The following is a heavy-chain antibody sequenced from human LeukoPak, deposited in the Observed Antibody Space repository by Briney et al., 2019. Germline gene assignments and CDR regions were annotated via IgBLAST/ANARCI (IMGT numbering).Heavy chain of an antibody. CDR2: IYYSGST. V-gene: IGHV4-39*01. D-gene: IGHD3-10*01. CDR3: ATYTSAGSYGSGSYYNEKIDY. CDR1: GGSISNSGYY. Sequence: PSETLSLTCTVSGGSISNSGYYWGWIRQPPGKGLEWVGSIYYSGSTYYNPSLKSRVTISVDTSKNQFSLRLSSVTAADTSVYYCATYTSAGSYGSGSYYNEKIDYWGQGTLVTVSS. J-gene: IGHJ4*02.